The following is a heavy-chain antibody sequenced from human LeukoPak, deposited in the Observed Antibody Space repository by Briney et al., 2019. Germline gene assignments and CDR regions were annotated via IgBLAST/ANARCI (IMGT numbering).Heavy chain of an antibody. V-gene: IGHV3-23*01. CDR2: FSGSGGST. CDR3: AKSSSGSSYNVLDY. D-gene: IGHD3-10*01. Sequence: GRSLRLSCAASGFTFSSYAMSWVRQAPGKGLEWGSAFSGSGGSTYYADSVKGRFTISRDDSKNTLYLQMNSLRAEDTAVYYCAKSSSGSSYNVLDYWGQGTLATVSS. CDR1: GFTFSSYA. J-gene: IGHJ4*02.